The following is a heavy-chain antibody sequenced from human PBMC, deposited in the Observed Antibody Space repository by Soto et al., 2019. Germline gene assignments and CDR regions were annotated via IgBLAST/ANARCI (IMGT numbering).Heavy chain of an antibody. J-gene: IGHJ2*01. D-gene: IGHD3-22*01. V-gene: IGHV4-59*01. CDR3: ARDNGDSDGYFDL. Sequence: QVQLQESGPGLVKPSETLSLTCTVSGGSISSYYWSWIRQPPGKGLEWIAYIYYSGSTNYNPSLKSRVTISVDTSKNQFSLKLGSVTAADTAVYYCARDNGDSDGYFDLWGRGTLVTVSS. CDR1: GGSISSYY. CDR2: IYYSGST.